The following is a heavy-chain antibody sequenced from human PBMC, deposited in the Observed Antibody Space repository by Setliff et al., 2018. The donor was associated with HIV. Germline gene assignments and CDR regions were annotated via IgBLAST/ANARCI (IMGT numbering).Heavy chain of an antibody. V-gene: IGHV1-46*01. Sequence: ASVKVSCKASGYTFTSYFMHWVRQAPGQGLEWMGIINPRGGTTTYAQKFQGRVTMTRDTSTSTVYMELSSLRSEDTSVYYCALDYGDNNWFDPWGQVTRVTVAS. CDR3: ALDYGDNNWFDP. D-gene: IGHD4-17*01. CDR1: GYTFTSYF. J-gene: IGHJ5*02. CDR2: INPRGGTT.